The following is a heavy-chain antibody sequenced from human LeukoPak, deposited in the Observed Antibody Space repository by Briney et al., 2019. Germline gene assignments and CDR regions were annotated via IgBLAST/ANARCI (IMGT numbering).Heavy chain of an antibody. CDR1: GFTFSDYY. D-gene: IGHD1-14*01. Sequence: GGSLRLSCSASGFTFSDYYMSWIRQTPGKGLGWISYISGTGTTIYSADSLKGRFTISRDNAKNSLYLQMNSLRAEDTAVYYCARRTGHSYFDYWGQGTLVTVSS. CDR2: ISGTGTTI. CDR3: ARRTGHSYFDY. V-gene: IGHV3-11*01. J-gene: IGHJ4*02.